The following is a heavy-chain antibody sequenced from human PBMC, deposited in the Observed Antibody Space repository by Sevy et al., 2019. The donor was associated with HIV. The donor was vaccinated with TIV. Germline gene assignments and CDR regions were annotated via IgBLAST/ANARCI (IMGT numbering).Heavy chain of an antibody. V-gene: IGHV4-59*13. CDR3: AREGFTSSSFGWFDP. CDR2: IYDSGRT. D-gene: IGHD6-13*01. CDR1: GGSISYYY. J-gene: IGHJ5*02. Sequence: SETLSLTCTVSGGSISYYYWTWIRQPPGKGLEWIGYIYDSGRTNYNPSLKSRVTNSVDTSKNQFSLKLSSVTAADTAVYYCAREGFTSSSFGWFDPWGQGTLVTVSS.